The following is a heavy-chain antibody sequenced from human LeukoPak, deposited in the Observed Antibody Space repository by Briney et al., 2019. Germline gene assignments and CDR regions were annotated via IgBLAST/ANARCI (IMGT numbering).Heavy chain of an antibody. V-gene: IGHV3-30-3*01. CDR2: ISYDGSNK. Sequence: PGGSLRLSCAASGFTFSSYAMHWVRQAPGKGLEWVAVISYDGSNKYYADSVKGRFTISRDNSKNTPYLQMNSLRAEDTAVYYCAKDQYSSSWYFDYWGQGTLVTVSS. CDR1: GFTFSSYA. CDR3: AKDQYSSSWYFDY. J-gene: IGHJ4*02. D-gene: IGHD6-13*01.